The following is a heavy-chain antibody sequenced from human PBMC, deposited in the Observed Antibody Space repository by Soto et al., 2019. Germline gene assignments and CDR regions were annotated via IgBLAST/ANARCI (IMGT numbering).Heavy chain of an antibody. CDR2: ISNDGSKK. V-gene: IGHV3-30*18. CDR3: AKVVPAALRPPYYYYGVDL. J-gene: IGHJ6*02. CDR1: GFTFSNYG. Sequence: VGSLRLSCAASGFTFSNYGIHWVRQAPGKGLEWVAVISNDGSKKYYGDSVKGRFTISRDNSRNTLYLQMNSLSAEDTAVYYCAKVVPAALRPPYYYYGVDLWGQGTTVTVSS. D-gene: IGHD2-2*02.